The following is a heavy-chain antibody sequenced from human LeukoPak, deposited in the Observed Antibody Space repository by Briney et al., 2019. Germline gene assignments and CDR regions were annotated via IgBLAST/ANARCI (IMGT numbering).Heavy chain of an antibody. CDR3: AKDLQPLAN. Sequence: GRSLRLSCAASGFTFSSYAMHWVRQAPGKGLEWVAVISYDGSNKYYADSVKGRFTISRDNSKNTLYLQMNSLRAEDTAVYYCAKDLQPLANWGQGTLVTVSS. D-gene: IGHD1-1*01. J-gene: IGHJ4*02. V-gene: IGHV3-30-3*01. CDR1: GFTFSSYA. CDR2: ISYDGSNK.